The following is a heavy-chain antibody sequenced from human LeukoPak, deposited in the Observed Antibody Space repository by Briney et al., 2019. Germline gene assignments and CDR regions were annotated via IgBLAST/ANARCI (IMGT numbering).Heavy chain of an antibody. D-gene: IGHD3-22*01. J-gene: IGHJ6*03. CDR3: ARSMRTMKEGDYLDV. CDR1: GYTFTSYD. CDR2: ISAYNGNT. Sequence: ASVKVSCKTSGYTFTSYDISWVRQAPGQGLEWMGWISAYNGNTDYAQKLQGRVTMTTDTSTSTAYMEVRRLRSDDTAVYYCARSMRTMKEGDYLDVWGKGTTVTVSS. V-gene: IGHV1-18*01.